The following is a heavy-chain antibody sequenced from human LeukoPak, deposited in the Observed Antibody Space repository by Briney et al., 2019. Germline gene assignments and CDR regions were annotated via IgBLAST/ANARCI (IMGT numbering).Heavy chain of an antibody. CDR1: GFTFYDYA. V-gene: IGHV3-9*01. CDR3: SRVAGLKYYYYYYGMDV. CDR2: ISWNSGSI. Sequence: GRSLRLSCAASGFTFYDYAMHWVRHAPGKGLEWVSGISWNSGSIGYADSVKGRFTISRDNAKNSLYLQMNSLRAEDTALYYCSRVAGLKYYYYYYGMDVWGQGTTVTVSS. D-gene: IGHD6-19*01. J-gene: IGHJ6*02.